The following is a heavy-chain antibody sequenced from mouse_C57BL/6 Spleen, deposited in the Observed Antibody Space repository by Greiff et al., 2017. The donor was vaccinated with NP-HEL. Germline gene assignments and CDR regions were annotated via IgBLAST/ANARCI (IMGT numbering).Heavy chain of an antibody. D-gene: IGHD2-5*01. CDR3: ARGGSNYYYFDY. Sequence: QVQLQQPGAELVKPGASVKLSCKASGYTFTSYWMQWVKQRPGQGLEWIGEIDPSDSYTNYNQKFKGKATLTVDTSSSTAYMQRSSLTSEDSAVYYCARGGSNYYYFDYWGQGTTLTVSS. CDR2: IDPSDSYT. J-gene: IGHJ2*01. CDR1: GYTFTSYW. V-gene: IGHV1-50*01.